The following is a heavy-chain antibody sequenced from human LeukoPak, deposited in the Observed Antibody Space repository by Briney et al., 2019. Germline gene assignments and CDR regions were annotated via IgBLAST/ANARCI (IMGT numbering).Heavy chain of an antibody. CDR2: INPNSGCT. CDR3: AREAGSSGPDY. J-gene: IGHJ4*02. CDR1: GYTFTGYY. V-gene: IGHV1-2*02. D-gene: IGHD6-19*01. Sequence: ASVKVSCKASGYTFTGYYMHWVRQAPGQGLEWMGWINPNSGCTNYAQKFQGRVTMTRDTSISTAYMELSRLRSDDTAVYYCAREAGSSGPDYWGQGTLVTVSS.